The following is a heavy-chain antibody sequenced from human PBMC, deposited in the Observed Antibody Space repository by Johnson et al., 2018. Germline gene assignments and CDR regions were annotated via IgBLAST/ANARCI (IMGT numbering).Heavy chain of an antibody. CDR1: GFTFSSYT. Sequence: VQLQESGGGLVKPGGSLRVSCAASGFTFSSYTMNWVRQAPGKGLEWVSSISNIFSYIYYADSVKGRFTISRDDAKNSLYLQMNSLRAVDTAVYYCARARSYYGGAFEIGGQGTMVTVSS. CDR2: ISNIFSYI. D-gene: IGHD3-22*01. J-gene: IGHJ3*02. CDR3: ARARSYYGGAFEI. V-gene: IGHV3-21*01.